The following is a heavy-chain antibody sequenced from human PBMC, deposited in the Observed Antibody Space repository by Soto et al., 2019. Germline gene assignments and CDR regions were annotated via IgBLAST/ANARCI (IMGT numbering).Heavy chain of an antibody. J-gene: IGHJ5*02. D-gene: IGHD5-18*01. CDR1: GYTFTSYA. CDR2: INAGNGNT. Sequence: RASVKVSCKAAGYTFTSYAMHWVRQAPGQRLEWMGWINAGNGNTKYSQKFQGRVTITRDTSASTAYMELSSLRSEDTAVYYCARDPGYSYGYTWGQGTLVTVSS. CDR3: ARDPGYSYGYT. V-gene: IGHV1-3*01.